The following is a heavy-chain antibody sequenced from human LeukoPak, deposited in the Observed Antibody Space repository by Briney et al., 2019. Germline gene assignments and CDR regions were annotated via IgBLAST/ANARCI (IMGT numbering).Heavy chain of an antibody. D-gene: IGHD3-16*01. CDR2: ISSSGSTI. CDR3: ARGRGWFMITANDAFDI. J-gene: IGHJ3*02. Sequence: PGGSLRLSCAASGFTFSSYEMNWVRQAPGKGLEWVSYISSSGSTIYYADSVKGRFTISRDNAKNSLYLQMNNLRAEDTAVYYCARGRGWFMITANDAFDIWGQGTMVTVSS. CDR1: GFTFSSYE. V-gene: IGHV3-48*03.